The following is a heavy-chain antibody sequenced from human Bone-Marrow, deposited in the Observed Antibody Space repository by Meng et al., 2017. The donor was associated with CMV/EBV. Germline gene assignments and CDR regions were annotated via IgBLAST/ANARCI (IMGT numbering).Heavy chain of an antibody. CDR2: ISYDGSNK. D-gene: IGHD2-2*01. V-gene: IGHV3-30*18. CDR3: AKGRRVPAATYIDY. J-gene: IGHJ4*02. Sequence: SGFTFSSDGMHWVRQAPGKGLEWVAVISYDGSNKYYADSVKGRFTISRDNSKNTLYLQMNSLRAEDTAVYYCAKGRRVPAATYIDYWGQGTLVTVSS. CDR1: GFTFSSDG.